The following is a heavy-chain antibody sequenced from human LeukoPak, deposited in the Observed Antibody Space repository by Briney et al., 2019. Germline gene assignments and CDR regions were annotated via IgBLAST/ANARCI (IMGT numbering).Heavy chain of an antibody. Sequence: PSETLSLTCTASGGSISSSSYYWGWIRQPPGKGLEWIGSIYYSGSTYYNPSLKSRVTISVDTSKNQFSLKLSSVTAADTAVYYCAREGAITIFGVVMPYFDYWGQGTLVTVSS. D-gene: IGHD3-3*01. J-gene: IGHJ4*02. CDR1: GGSISSSSYY. CDR3: AREGAITIFGVVMPYFDY. V-gene: IGHV4-39*02. CDR2: IYYSGST.